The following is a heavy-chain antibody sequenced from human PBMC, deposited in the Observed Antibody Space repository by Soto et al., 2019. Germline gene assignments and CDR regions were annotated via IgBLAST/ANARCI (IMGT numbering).Heavy chain of an antibody. CDR3: ARAQTAGTFLFGPNFDY. J-gene: IGHJ4*02. V-gene: IGHV4-59*01. Sequence: SETLSLTCTVSGGSISSYYWSWIRQPPGKGLEWIGYTYYSGSTNYNPSLKSRVTISVDTSKNQFSLKLSSVTAADTAVYYCARAQTAGTFLFGPNFDYWGQGTLVTVSS. D-gene: IGHD6-13*01. CDR1: GGSISSYY. CDR2: TYYSGST.